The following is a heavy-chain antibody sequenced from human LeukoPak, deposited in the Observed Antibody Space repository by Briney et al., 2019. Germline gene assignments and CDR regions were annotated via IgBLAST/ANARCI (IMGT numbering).Heavy chain of an antibody. V-gene: IGHV1-2*02. Sequence: ASVKVSCKASGYTFTGYYMHWVRQAPGQGLEWMGWINPNSGGTNYAQKFQGRVTMTRDTSISTAYMELTRLRSDDTAVYYCAGLDYDFWSGYHSEDWFDPWGQGTLVIASS. J-gene: IGHJ5*02. CDR2: INPNSGGT. CDR3: AGLDYDFWSGYHSEDWFDP. CDR1: GYTFTGYY. D-gene: IGHD3-3*01.